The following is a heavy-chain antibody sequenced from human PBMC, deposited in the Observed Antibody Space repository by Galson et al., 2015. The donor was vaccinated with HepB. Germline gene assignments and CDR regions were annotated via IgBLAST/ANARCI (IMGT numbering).Heavy chain of an antibody. Sequence: SVKVSCKASGYTFTNYGISWVRQAPGQGLEWMGWISPHNGQTDYPQKFRGRVTMTADTSTNTVYMDVSSLTSDDTGVYYCVRDEFLWFNLLPLDHWGQGTLVTVSS. J-gene: IGHJ4*02. CDR1: GYTFTNYG. V-gene: IGHV1-18*01. CDR2: ISPHNGQT. CDR3: VRDEFLWFNLLPLDH. D-gene: IGHD1-20*01.